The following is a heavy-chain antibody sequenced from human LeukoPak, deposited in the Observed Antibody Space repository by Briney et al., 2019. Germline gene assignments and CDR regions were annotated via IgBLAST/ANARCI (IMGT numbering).Heavy chain of an antibody. J-gene: IGHJ4*02. Sequence: PGGSLRLSCAASGFTFSGSAMHWVRQASGKGLEWVVRIRSKANSYATAYAASVKGRFTISRDDSKNTAYLEMNSLKTEDTAVYYCTRHRLLGGYSDYWGQGTLVTVSS. V-gene: IGHV3-73*01. D-gene: IGHD3-22*01. CDR3: TRHRLLGGYSDY. CDR1: GFTFSGSA. CDR2: IRSKANSYAT.